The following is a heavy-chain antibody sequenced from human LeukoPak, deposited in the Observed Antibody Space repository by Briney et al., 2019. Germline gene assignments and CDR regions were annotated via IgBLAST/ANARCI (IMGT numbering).Heavy chain of an antibody. J-gene: IGHJ4*02. CDR2: ISYDGSNK. CDR1: GFTFSSYA. D-gene: IGHD3-9*01. Sequence: GGSLRLSCAASGFTFSSYAMHWVRQAPGKGLEWVAVISYDGSNKYYADSVKGRFTISRDNSKNTLYLQMNSLRAEDTAVYYCAKGAGDILTGTQGYYFDYWGQGTLVTVSS. V-gene: IGHV3-30*04. CDR3: AKGAGDILTGTQGYYFDY.